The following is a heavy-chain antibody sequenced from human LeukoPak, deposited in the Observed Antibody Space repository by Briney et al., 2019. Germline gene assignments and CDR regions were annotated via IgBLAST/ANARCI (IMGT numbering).Heavy chain of an antibody. CDR1: GGSISTYY. CDR2: IYYSGST. D-gene: IGHD6-13*01. Sequence: PSETLSLTCTVSGGSISTYYWSWIRQPPGKGLEWIGYIYYSGSTNYNPSLKSRVTISVDTSKNQFSLKLSSVTAADTAVYYCARGGGSSWYYYMDVWGKGTTVTVSS. J-gene: IGHJ6*03. CDR3: ARGGGSSWYYYMDV. V-gene: IGHV4-59*01.